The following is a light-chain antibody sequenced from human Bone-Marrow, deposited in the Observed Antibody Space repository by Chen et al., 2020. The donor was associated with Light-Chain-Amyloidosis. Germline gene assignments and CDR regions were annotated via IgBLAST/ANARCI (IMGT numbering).Light chain of an antibody. CDR3: QQYASPPQT. Sequence: TVLTQSPGTLSLSPGERATLSCRASQSVSSNYLAWYQQTPGQAPRLLIFDASSRATGIPDRFSGSGSGTDFTLTISRLEPEDFAVYYCQQYASPPQTFGQGIKVEIK. CDR2: DAS. V-gene: IGKV3-20*01. CDR1: QSVSSNY. J-gene: IGKJ1*01.